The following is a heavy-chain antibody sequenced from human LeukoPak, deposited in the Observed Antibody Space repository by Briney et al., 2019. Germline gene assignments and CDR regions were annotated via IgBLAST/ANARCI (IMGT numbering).Heavy chain of an antibody. Sequence: TGGSLRLSCAAPKFTFSTYAMNWVRQAPGNGLEWVSLISASAGSTYYADSVKGRFTISRDNSKNTLYLQMYSLRVEDTAVYYCAKSMFVYGDYVPDYWGQGTLVTVSS. CDR1: KFTFSTYA. J-gene: IGHJ4*02. D-gene: IGHD4-17*01. CDR3: AKSMFVYGDYVPDY. CDR2: ISASAGST. V-gene: IGHV3-23*01.